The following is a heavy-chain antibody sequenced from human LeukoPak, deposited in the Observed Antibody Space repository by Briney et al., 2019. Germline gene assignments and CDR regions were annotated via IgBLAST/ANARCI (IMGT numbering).Heavy chain of an antibody. CDR1: GYSISSGYY. J-gene: IGHJ4*02. CDR2: IYHSGST. Sequence: SDTLSLTCTVSGYSISSGYYWGWIRQPPGKGLARIGSIYHSGSTYYNPSLKRRVTISVDTSKNQFSLKLSSVTAADTAVYYCARDPLRYFDWLYTNWGQGTLVTVSS. CDR3: ARDPLRYFDWLYTN. D-gene: IGHD3-9*01. V-gene: IGHV4-38-2*02.